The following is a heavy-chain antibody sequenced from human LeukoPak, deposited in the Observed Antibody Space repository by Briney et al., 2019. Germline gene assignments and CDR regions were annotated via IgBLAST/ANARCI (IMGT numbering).Heavy chain of an antibody. J-gene: IGHJ4*02. CDR3: AKGTVAGTYSYYFDY. Sequence: PGGSLRLSCAASGFSLNSDAMSWVRQAPGKGLEWVSVSSGSDDSTHYADSVKGRFTISRDNSKNTLYLQMNSLRAEDTAVYYCAKGTVAGTYSYYFDYWGQGTLVTVSS. CDR1: GFSLNSDA. CDR2: SSGSDDST. D-gene: IGHD6-19*01. V-gene: IGHV3-23*01.